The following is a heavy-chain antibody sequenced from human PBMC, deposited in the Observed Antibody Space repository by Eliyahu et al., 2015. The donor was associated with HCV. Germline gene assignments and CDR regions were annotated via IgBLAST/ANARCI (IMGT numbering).Heavy chain of an antibody. V-gene: IGHV4-61*02. CDR3: ASFSGYDRLEDYYYYGMDV. CDR1: XDSISXGSYY. Sequence: QVQLQESGPGLVKPSQTLSLTCTVSXDSISXGSYYWTWIRPPAGKGLEWIGRIYTSGSTNYNPSLKSRVTISIDTSKNQFSLRLTSVTAADTAVYYCASFSGYDRLEDYYYYGMDVWGQGITVTVSS. J-gene: IGHJ6*02. CDR2: IYTSGST. D-gene: IGHD5-12*01.